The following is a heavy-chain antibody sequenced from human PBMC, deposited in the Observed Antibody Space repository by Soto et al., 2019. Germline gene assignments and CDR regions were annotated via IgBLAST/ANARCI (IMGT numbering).Heavy chain of an antibody. J-gene: IGHJ6*02. V-gene: IGHV3-30*18. Sequence: GGSLRLSCAASGLTFSSYGMHWVRQAPGKGLEWVAVISYDGSNKYYADSVKGRFTISRDNSNNTLYLQMNSLRAEDTAVYYCAKDGGVRQFYYYYGMDVWGQGTTVTVSS. CDR3: AKDGGVRQFYYYYGMDV. CDR1: GLTFSSYG. CDR2: ISYDGSNK. D-gene: IGHD3-16*01.